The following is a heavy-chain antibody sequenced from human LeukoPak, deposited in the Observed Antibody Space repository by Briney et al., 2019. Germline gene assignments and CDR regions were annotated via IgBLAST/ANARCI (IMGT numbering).Heavy chain of an antibody. Sequence: PGGSLRLSCAASGFTFSNYEMNWVRQAPGKGLEWASYISNSGRILYYADSVKGRFIISRDDAKNSVYLQMNSLRAEDTAHYYCARELVEPAAMEFDPWGQGTLVTVSS. CDR2: ISNSGRIL. D-gene: IGHD2-2*01. CDR1: GFTFSNYE. CDR3: ARELVEPAAMEFDP. J-gene: IGHJ5*02. V-gene: IGHV3-48*03.